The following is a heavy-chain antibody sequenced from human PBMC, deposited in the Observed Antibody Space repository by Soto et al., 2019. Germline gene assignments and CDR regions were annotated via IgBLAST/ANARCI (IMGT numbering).Heavy chain of an antibody. CDR3: ARGLTYCSSTSCPMAYDY. V-gene: IGHV1-18*01. D-gene: IGHD2-2*01. CDR2: ISAYNGNT. Sequence: GASMKGSWKASGYTFTSYGVSWVRKAPVQGLEWMGWISAYNGNTNYAQKLQGRVTMTTDTSTSTAYMELRSLRSDDTAVYYCARGLTYCSSTSCPMAYDYWGQGTLVTVSS. CDR1: GYTFTSYG. J-gene: IGHJ4*02.